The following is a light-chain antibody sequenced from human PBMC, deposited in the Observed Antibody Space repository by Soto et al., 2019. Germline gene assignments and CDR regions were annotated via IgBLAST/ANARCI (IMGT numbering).Light chain of an antibody. CDR3: KSYAGSNTYV. CDR2: EVV. Sequence: QSLLTQPPYASGSPGQSVTISCTGTKNDIGVYDFVSWYQHHPGKAPRLIIYEVVQRPSGVPDRFSGSKSGNTASLTVSGLQAADEADYFCKSYAGSNTYVFGSGTKVTVL. CDR1: KNDIGVYDF. V-gene: IGLV2-8*01. J-gene: IGLJ1*01.